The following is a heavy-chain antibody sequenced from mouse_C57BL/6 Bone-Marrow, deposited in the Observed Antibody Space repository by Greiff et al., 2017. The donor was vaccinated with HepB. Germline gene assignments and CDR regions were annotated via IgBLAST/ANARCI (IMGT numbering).Heavy chain of an antibody. V-gene: IGHV5-6*01. CDR2: ISSGGSYT. CDR1: GFTFSSYG. Sequence: EVQVVESGGDLVKPGGSLKLSCAASGFTFSSYGMSWVRQTPDKRLEWVATISSGGSYTYYPDSVKGRFTISRDNAKNTLYLQMSSLKSEDTAMYYCARRGYYGSMFAYWGQGTLVTVSA. CDR3: ARRGYYGSMFAY. D-gene: IGHD1-1*01. J-gene: IGHJ3*01.